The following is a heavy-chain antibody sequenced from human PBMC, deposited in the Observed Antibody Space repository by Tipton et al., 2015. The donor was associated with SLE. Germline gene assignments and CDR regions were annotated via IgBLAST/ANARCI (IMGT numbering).Heavy chain of an antibody. Sequence: SLRLSCAASGFTFSSYAMSWVRQAPGKGLEWVSAISGSGGSTYYADSVKGRFTISRDNSKNTLYLQMNSLRAEDTAVYYCAKDHGYSSGWSDYWGQGTLVTVSS. J-gene: IGHJ4*02. D-gene: IGHD6-19*01. CDR2: ISGSGGST. V-gene: IGHV3-23*01. CDR3: AKDHGYSSGWSDY. CDR1: GFTFSSYA.